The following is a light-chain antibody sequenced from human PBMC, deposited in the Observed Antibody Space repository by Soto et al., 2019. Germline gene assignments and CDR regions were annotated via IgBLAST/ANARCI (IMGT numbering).Light chain of an antibody. V-gene: IGKV3-20*01. CDR1: QSVSSSY. J-gene: IGKJ2*01. CDR2: GAS. CDR3: QQYGSSPGT. Sequence: EIVLTQSPGTLSLSPGERATLSCRASQSVSSSYLAWYQQKPGQAPRLLIYGASSRATGISDGFSGSGSGTDFTLTISRLEPEDFAVYYCQQYGSSPGTFGQGTKLEIK.